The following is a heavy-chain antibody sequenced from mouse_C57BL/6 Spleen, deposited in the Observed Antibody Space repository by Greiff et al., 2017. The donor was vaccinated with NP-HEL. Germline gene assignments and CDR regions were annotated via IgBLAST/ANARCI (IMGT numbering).Heavy chain of an antibody. CDR2: IDPEDGET. Sequence: VQLKESGAELVKPGASVKLSCTASGFNIKDYYMHWVKQRTEQGLEWIGRIDPEDGETKYAPKFQGKATITADTSSNTAYLQLSSLTSEDTAVYYCARWVLLPRDYWYFDVWGTGTTVTVSS. CDR3: ARWVLLPRDYWYFDV. CDR1: GFNIKDYY. V-gene: IGHV14-2*01. D-gene: IGHD2-3*01. J-gene: IGHJ1*03.